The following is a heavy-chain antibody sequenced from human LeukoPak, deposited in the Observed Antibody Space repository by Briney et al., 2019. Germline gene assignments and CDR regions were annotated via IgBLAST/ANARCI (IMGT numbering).Heavy chain of an antibody. CDR3: ARDLGI. CDR2: ISYDGGNK. CDR1: GFTFSNYA. V-gene: IGHV3-30-3*01. Sequence: GRSLRLSCAASGFTFSNYAVHWVRQAPGKGLEWVAVISYDGGNKYYADSVKGRFTISRDNSKNTLYLQMNSLRAEDTAVYYCARDLGIWGQGTMVTVSS. J-gene: IGHJ3*02.